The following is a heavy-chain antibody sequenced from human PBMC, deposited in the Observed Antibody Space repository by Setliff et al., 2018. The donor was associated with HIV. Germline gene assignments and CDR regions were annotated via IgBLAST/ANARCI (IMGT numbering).Heavy chain of an antibody. CDR1: GGSFSGYC. J-gene: IGHJ4*02. V-gene: IGHV4-34*01. D-gene: IGHD3-22*01. CDR2: IQHSGRI. Sequence: PSETLSLTCAVYGGSFSGYCGSWIRQPPGKGLEWIGEIQHSGRINYNPSLRSRVTTSVDTSKNQFSLKLSSVTAADTAVYYCARHDSGGYYSLDYWGQGTLVTVSS. CDR3: ARHDSGGYYSLDY.